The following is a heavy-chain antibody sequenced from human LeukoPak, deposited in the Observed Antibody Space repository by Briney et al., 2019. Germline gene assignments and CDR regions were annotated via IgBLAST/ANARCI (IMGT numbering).Heavy chain of an antibody. CDR1: GFTFSTYW. V-gene: IGHV3-74*01. CDR3: ARDRAYTQDY. D-gene: IGHD4-11*01. CDR2: IKSDGIST. Sequence: GGSLRLSCAASGFTFSTYWMHWVRQAPGKGLVWVSHIKSDGISTTYADSVKGRFTISRDNAKNTLYLQMNSLRVEDTAVYYCARDRAYTQDYWGQGTLVTVSS. J-gene: IGHJ4*02.